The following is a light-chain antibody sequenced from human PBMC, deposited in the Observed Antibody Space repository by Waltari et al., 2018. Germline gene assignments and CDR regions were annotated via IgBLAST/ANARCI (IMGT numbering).Light chain of an antibody. CDR2: WAS. CDR1: RSVLYPDKNKNY. Sequence: DIAMTQSPDSLSVSLGERATINCKSSRSVLYPDKNKNYVTWYQQKPGQPPELLRSWASNRESGGPGRFIGSGSGTDFTLTISSLQAEDVAVYYCHQHYTTPWTFGQGTQVEL. V-gene: IGKV4-1*01. J-gene: IGKJ1*01. CDR3: HQHYTTPWT.